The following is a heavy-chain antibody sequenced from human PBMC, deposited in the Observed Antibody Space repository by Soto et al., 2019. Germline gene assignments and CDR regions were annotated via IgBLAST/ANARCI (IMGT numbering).Heavy chain of an antibody. CDR1: GYTFTSYD. CDR3: ASALADFDWLLGLMDV. Sequence: SVKVSCKASGYTFTSYDINWVRQATGQGLEWMGGIIPIFGTANYAQKFQGRVTITADESASTAYMELSSLRSEDTAVYYCASALADFDWLLGLMDVWGQGTTVTVS. D-gene: IGHD3-9*01. V-gene: IGHV1-69*13. CDR2: IIPIFGTA. J-gene: IGHJ6*02.